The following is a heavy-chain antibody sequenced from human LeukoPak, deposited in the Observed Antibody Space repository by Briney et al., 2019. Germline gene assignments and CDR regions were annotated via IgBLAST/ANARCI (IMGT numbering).Heavy chain of an antibody. J-gene: IGHJ5*02. Sequence: SETLSLTCTVSGYSITSGFYWGWIRQSPGKGLEWIGSMYHRGTSYYNPSLKSRVTISVDTSKNQFSLKLSSVTAADTAVYYCARESGAFYNWFDPWGQGTLVTVSS. CDR1: GYSITSGFY. CDR3: ARESGAFYNWFDP. CDR2: MYHRGTS. V-gene: IGHV4-38-2*02. D-gene: IGHD3-10*01.